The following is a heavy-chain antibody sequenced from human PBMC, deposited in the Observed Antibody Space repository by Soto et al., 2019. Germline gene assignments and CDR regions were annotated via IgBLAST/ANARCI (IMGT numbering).Heavy chain of an antibody. CDR1: GFTFDDYG. J-gene: IGHJ4*02. Sequence: GGSLRLACAASGFTFDDYGMSWVRQAPGKGLEWVSGINWNGGSTGYADSVKGRFTISRDNAKNSLYLQMNSLRAEDTALYYCAREGDFWSGYSLHPLPLAYWGQGTLVTVSS. V-gene: IGHV3-20*04. CDR2: INWNGGST. D-gene: IGHD3-3*01. CDR3: AREGDFWSGYSLHPLPLAY.